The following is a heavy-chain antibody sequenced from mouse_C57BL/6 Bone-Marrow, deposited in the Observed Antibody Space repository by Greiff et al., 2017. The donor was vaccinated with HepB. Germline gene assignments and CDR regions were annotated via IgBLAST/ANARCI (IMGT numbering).Heavy chain of an antibody. CDR2: IYPGDGDT. CDR1: GYAFSSSW. Sequence: VQLQQSGPELVKPGASVKISCKASGYAFSSSWMNWVKQRPGKGLEWIGRIYPGDGDTNYNGKFKGKATLTADKSSSTAYMQLSSLTSEDSAVYFCARGGSSSYAMDYWGQGTSGTVSS. J-gene: IGHJ4*01. D-gene: IGHD1-1*01. V-gene: IGHV1-82*01. CDR3: ARGGSSSYAMDY.